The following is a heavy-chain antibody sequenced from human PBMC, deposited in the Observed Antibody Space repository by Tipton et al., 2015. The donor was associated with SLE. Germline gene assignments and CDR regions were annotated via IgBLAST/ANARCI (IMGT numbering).Heavy chain of an antibody. Sequence: TLSLTCSVSGGSITTYYWSWIRQPPGKGLEWIGYVYNSGSTYYNPSLKSRVTMSIDTSKTQFSLKLGSLTAADTAVYYCARVVTVGAAHYYDIDVWGQGTRVTVSS. CDR1: GGSITTYY. CDR2: VYNSGST. V-gene: IGHV4-59*12. CDR3: ARVVTVGAAHYYDIDV. D-gene: IGHD2-21*02. J-gene: IGHJ6*02.